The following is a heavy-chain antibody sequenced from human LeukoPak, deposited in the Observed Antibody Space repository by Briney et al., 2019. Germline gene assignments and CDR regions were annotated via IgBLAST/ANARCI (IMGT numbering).Heavy chain of an antibody. D-gene: IGHD6-19*01. Sequence: ASVKVSCKASGYTFTGYYMHWVRQAPGQGLEWMGWINPNSGGTNYAQKFQGRVTMTRDTSISTAYMELSRLRSDDTAVYYCARDYEFLPIALAANDAFDIWGQGTMVTVSS. CDR2: INPNSGGT. J-gene: IGHJ3*02. V-gene: IGHV1-2*02. CDR1: GYTFTGYY. CDR3: ARDYEFLPIALAANDAFDI.